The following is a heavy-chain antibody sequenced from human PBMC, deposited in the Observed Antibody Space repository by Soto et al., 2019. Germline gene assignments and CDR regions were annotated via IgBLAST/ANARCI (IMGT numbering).Heavy chain of an antibody. CDR2: ISAYNGNT. CDR3: AGDDDYYDSRGGFDY. V-gene: IGHV1-18*04. Sequence: ASVQVSCKASGYTFTSYGISWVRQAPGQGLEWMGWISAYNGNTNYAQKLQGRVTMTTDTSTSTAYMERRSLRADDTAVYYWAGDDDYYDSRGGFDYWGHGTPVTVLL. J-gene: IGHJ4*01. D-gene: IGHD3-22*01. CDR1: GYTFTSYG.